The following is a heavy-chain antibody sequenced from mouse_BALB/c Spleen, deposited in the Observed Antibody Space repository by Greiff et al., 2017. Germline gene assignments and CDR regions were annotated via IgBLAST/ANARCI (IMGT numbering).Heavy chain of an antibody. J-gene: IGHJ2*01. CDR3: AREREVRQVFDY. CDR2: IWAGGST. CDR1: GFSLTSYG. Sequence: VKLMESGPGLVAPSQSLSITCTVSGFSLTSYGVHWVRQPPGKGLEWLGVIWAGGSTNYNSALMSRLSISKDNSKSQVFLKMNSLQTDDTAMYYCAREREVRQVFDYWGQGTTLTVSS. D-gene: IGHD2-14*01. V-gene: IGHV2-9*02.